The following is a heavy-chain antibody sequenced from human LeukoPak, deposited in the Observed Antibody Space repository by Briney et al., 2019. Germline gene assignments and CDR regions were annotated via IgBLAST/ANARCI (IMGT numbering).Heavy chain of an antibody. CDR2: IIPILGIA. Sequence: SVKVSCKASGGTFSSYAISWVRQAPGQGLEWMGRIIPILGIANYAQKFQGRVTITADKSTSIAYMELSSLRSEDTAVYYCARDLRRDFYYYYGMDVWGQGTTVTVSS. CDR1: GGTFSSYA. V-gene: IGHV1-69*04. J-gene: IGHJ6*02. D-gene: IGHD5/OR15-5a*01. CDR3: ARDLRRDFYYYYGMDV.